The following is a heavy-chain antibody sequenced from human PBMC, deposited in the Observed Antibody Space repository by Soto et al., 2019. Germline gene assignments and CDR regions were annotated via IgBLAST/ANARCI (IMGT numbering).Heavy chain of an antibody. CDR2: VTITGGSA. CDR3: AKQSSPEGWFDP. CDR1: AFTFNTYG. D-gene: IGHD6-19*01. V-gene: IGHV3-23*01. Sequence: GESLKISCAASAFTFNTYGVSWVRQAPGKGLEWVSTVTITGGSAYYADSVQGRFSISRDRSNYTVSLLLSSLRVDDTAIYYCAKQSSPEGWFDPWGQGTLVTVSS. J-gene: IGHJ5*02.